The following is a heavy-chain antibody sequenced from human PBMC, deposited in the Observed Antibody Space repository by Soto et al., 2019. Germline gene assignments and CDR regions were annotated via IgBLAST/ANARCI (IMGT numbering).Heavy chain of an antibody. Sequence: EVQLVESGGGLVKPGGSLRLSCAASGFTFSSYSRNWVRQAPGKGLEWVSSISGSSTYIYYADSVEGRFTISRDNAKNSLYLQMDDLRADDTAVYYCARDRERFDPWGQGTLVTVSS. CDR3: ARDRERFDP. J-gene: IGHJ5*02. CDR2: ISGSSTYI. CDR1: GFTFSSYS. V-gene: IGHV3-21*01.